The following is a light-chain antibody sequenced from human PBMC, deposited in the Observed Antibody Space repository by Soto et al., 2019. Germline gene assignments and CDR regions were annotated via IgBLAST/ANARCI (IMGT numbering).Light chain of an antibody. J-gene: IGLJ1*01. CDR2: VEGRGSY. CDR1: SGHSTYI. CDR3: ETWGSNTHV. Sequence: QLVLTQSSSASASLGSSVKLTCTLSSGHSTYIIAWHQQQPGKAPRYLMKVEGRGSYNKGSGVPDRFSGSSYGTDRYLTISNLQSEDEADYFCETWGSNTHVFGTGTKLTVL. V-gene: IGLV4-60*03.